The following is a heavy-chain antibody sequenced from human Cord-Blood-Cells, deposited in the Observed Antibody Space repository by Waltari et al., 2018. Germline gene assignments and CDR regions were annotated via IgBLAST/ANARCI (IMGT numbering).Heavy chain of an antibody. CDR3: ARSHYGSGSYYWFDP. CDR1: GGSISSYY. J-gene: IGHJ5*02. CDR2: IYTSGST. D-gene: IGHD3-10*01. Sequence: QVQLQESGPGLVKPSETLSLTCTVSGGSISSYYWSWIRQPAGKGLEWIWRIYTSGSTNYNPSLKSRVTMSVDTSKNQFSLKLSSVTAADTAVYYCARSHYGSGSYYWFDPWGQGTLVTVSS. V-gene: IGHV4-4*07.